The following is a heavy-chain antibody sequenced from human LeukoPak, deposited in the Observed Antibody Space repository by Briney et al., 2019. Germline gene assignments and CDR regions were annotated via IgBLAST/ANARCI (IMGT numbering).Heavy chain of an antibody. Sequence: PGGSLRLSCAASGFTFSSYGMHWVRQAPGKGLEWVAVIWYDGSNKYYADSVKGRFTISRDNSKNTLYLQMNSLRAEDTAVYYCAREFGQQLVRRPIDYWGQGTLVTVSS. CDR2: IWYDGSNK. J-gene: IGHJ4*02. D-gene: IGHD6-13*01. V-gene: IGHV3-33*01. CDR1: GFTFSSYG. CDR3: AREFGQQLVRRPIDY.